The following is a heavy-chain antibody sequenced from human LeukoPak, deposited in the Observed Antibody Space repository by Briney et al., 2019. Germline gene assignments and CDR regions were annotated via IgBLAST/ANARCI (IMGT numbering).Heavy chain of an antibody. V-gene: IGHV3-7*03. CDR3: AKDPYDYYDSSGYYYEPYFDY. CDR1: GFTFTNYW. Sequence: GGSLTLSCAASGFTFTNYWMSWVRQAPGTGLEWVANIKQDGNEKYYVDSVRGRFTITRDNAKNSLYLQMNSLRAEDTAVYYCAKDPYDYYDSSGYYYEPYFDYWGQGPLVTVSS. J-gene: IGHJ4*02. CDR2: IKQDGNEK. D-gene: IGHD3-22*01.